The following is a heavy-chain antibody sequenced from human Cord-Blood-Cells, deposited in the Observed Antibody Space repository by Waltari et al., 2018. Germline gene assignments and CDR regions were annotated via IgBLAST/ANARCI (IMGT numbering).Heavy chain of an antibody. J-gene: IGHJ6*02. Sequence: EVQLVESGGGLIQPGGSLRLSCAASGFTVSSNYMSWVRQAPGKGLEWVSVIYSGGSTYYADSVKGRFTISRDNSKNTLYLQMNSLRAEDTAVYYCASSLIVIAAAGYYYYGMDVWGQGTTVTVSS. CDR3: ASSLIVIAAAGYYYYGMDV. V-gene: IGHV3-53*01. CDR2: IYSGGST. CDR1: GFTVSSNY. D-gene: IGHD6-13*01.